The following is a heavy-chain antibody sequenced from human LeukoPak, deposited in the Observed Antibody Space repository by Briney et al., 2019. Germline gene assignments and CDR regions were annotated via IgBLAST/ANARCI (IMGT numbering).Heavy chain of an antibody. Sequence: ASVKVSCKASGYTFTSYDINWVRQATGQGLEWMGWMNPNSGNTGYAQKFQGRVTMTRNTSISTAYMELSSLRSEDTAVYYCASSIFGVVHYYYGMDVWGQGTTVTVSS. V-gene: IGHV1-8*01. CDR2: MNPNSGNT. CDR1: GYTFTSYD. D-gene: IGHD3-3*01. CDR3: ASSIFGVVHYYYGMDV. J-gene: IGHJ6*02.